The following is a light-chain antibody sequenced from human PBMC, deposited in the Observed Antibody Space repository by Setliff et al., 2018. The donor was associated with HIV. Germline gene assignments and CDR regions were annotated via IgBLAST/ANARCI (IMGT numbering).Light chain of an antibody. CDR2: DAL. V-gene: IGKV3D-20*01. J-gene: IGKJ5*01. CDR3: QQYGSSPIT. CDR1: QSVSISY. Sequence: EIVLTQSPGTLSLSPGERATLSCRASQSVSISYVAWYQQRPGLAPRLLIYDALSRATGIPDRFSGSGSGTDFTLTISRLEPEDFAVYYCQQYGSSPITFGQGTRLEIK.